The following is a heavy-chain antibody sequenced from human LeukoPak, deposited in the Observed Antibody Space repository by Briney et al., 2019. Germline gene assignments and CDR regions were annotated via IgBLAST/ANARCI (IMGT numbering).Heavy chain of an antibody. D-gene: IGHD6-6*01. Sequence: GGSLRLSCAASGFTFTNYSVHWVRQAPGKGLEWVSLISDDGSNKYYADSVKGRFTISRDNSKNTLYLQMSSLRGEDTAVYYCARTYGSSGDAFDIWGHGTMVTVSS. J-gene: IGHJ3*02. CDR2: ISDDGSNK. CDR3: ARTYGSSGDAFDI. V-gene: IGHV3-30*04. CDR1: GFTFTNYS.